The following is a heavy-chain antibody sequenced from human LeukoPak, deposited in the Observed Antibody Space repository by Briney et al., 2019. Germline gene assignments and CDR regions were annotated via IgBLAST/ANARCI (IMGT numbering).Heavy chain of an antibody. CDR1: GFIFNNYA. D-gene: IGHD2-2*01. CDR3: AKNWYQLLFRVLPGH. Sequence: GGSLRLSCVASGFIFNNYAMSWVRQAPGKGLEWVSAISGSGGSTYYVDSVKGRFTISRDNSKNTLYLQMNGLRAEDTAVYYCAKNWYQLLFRVLPGHWGQGTLVTVSS. V-gene: IGHV3-23*01. J-gene: IGHJ4*02. CDR2: ISGSGGST.